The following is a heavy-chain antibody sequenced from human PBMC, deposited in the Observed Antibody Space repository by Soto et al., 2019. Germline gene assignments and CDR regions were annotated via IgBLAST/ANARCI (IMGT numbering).Heavy chain of an antibody. J-gene: IGHJ4*02. CDR1: GFTFSNYA. CDR2: ISGSGGST. Sequence: EVQLLESGGGLVQPGGSLRLSCAASGFTFSNYAVTWVRQAPGKGLEWLSTISGSGGSTYYADSVKGRFTISRDNSKNTLNLQMNSLRAEETAEYYCAKDQGSSWYEIDFWGQGTLVTVSS. CDR3: AKDQGSSWYEIDF. V-gene: IGHV3-23*01. D-gene: IGHD6-13*01.